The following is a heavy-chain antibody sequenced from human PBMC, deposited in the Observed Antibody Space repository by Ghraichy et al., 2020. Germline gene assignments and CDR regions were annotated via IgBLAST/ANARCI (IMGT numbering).Heavy chain of an antibody. J-gene: IGHJ4*02. CDR2: IYWNNDK. V-gene: IGHV2-5*01. Sequence: SGPTLAKPTQTLTLTCTVSGFSLNTNGVGVAWIRQPPGKALEWLALIYWNNDKRYSPNLGSRLTIIKDTSKNQVVLTMANMEPVDTGTYYCAHARMATLDYWGQGTLATVSS. CDR3: AHARMATLDY. D-gene: IGHD5-24*01. CDR1: GFSLNTNGVG.